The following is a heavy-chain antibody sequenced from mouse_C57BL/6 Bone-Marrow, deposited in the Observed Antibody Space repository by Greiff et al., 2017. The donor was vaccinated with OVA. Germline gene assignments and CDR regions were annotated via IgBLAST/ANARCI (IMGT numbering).Heavy chain of an antibody. J-gene: IGHJ2*01. CDR3: ARTAQAPYYFDY. CDR1: GYSFTGYY. Sequence: EVQLQQSGPELVKPGASVKISCKASGYSFTGYYMNWVKQSPEKSLEWIGEINPSTGGTTYNQKFKAKATLTVDKSSSTAYMQLKSLTSEDSAVYYCARTAQAPYYFDYWGQGTTLTVSS. CDR2: INPSTGGT. D-gene: IGHD3-2*02. V-gene: IGHV1-42*01.